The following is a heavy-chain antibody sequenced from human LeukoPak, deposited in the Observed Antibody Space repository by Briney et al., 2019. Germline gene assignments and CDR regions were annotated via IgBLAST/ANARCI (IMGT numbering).Heavy chain of an antibody. D-gene: IGHD1-26*01. J-gene: IGHJ4*02. CDR1: GFTFSSYA. V-gene: IGHV3-23*01. CDR2: ISSRGDST. CDR3: AKQKVGGTVIKYFDY. Sequence: GGSLRLSCAASGFTFSSYAMNWVRQAPGKGLEWVSAISSRGDSTYYADSVKGRFTISRDNSKNTLYLQIDSLRVEDTAVYYCAKQKVGGTVIKYFDYWGQGTLATVSS.